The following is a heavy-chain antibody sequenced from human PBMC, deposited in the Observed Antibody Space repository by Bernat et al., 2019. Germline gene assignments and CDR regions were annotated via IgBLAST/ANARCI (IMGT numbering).Heavy chain of an antibody. CDR2: ISGIGDST. J-gene: IGHJ4*02. V-gene: IGHV3-23*04. Sequence: EVQLVESGGGLVQPGGSLRLSCAASGFTLISYAMSWVRQAPGKGLEWVSFISGIGDSTYYADSVKGRFTISRDNSKNTLYLQMNSLRAEDTAVYYCAKDRPGGFVFWVQGTLVTVSS. D-gene: IGHD3-16*01. CDR3: AKDRPGGFVF. CDR1: GFTLISYA.